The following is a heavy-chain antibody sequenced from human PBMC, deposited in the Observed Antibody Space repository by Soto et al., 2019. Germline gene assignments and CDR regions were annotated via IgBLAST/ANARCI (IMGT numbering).Heavy chain of an antibody. J-gene: IGHJ3*01. Sequence: QVQLVESGGGVVQPGRSLRLSCAASAFTFSSYAMHWVRQAPGKGLEWVALISYDGSNKYYADSVKGRFTISRDNSNNTLYLQINSLRAEDTAVYYCAKYISRSYSASDFWGQGTMVTVSS. CDR2: ISYDGSNK. CDR3: AKYISRSYSASDF. V-gene: IGHV3-30*18. D-gene: IGHD3-10*01. CDR1: AFTFSSYA.